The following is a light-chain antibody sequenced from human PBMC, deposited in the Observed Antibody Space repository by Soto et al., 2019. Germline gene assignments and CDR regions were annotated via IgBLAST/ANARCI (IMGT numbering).Light chain of an antibody. Sequence: EFVLTQSPGTLSLSPGERATLSCRASQSLTNSFIAWYQQKPGQAPRLLIYGASSRATGIPDRFSGSGSGTDFTLTISRLEPEDFAVYYCQQYGSSPWTFGQGTRLEIK. CDR2: GAS. CDR3: QQYGSSPWT. V-gene: IGKV3-20*01. J-gene: IGKJ5*01. CDR1: QSLTNSF.